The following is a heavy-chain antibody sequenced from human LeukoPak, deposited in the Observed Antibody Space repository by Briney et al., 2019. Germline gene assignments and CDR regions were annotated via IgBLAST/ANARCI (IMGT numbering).Heavy chain of an antibody. CDR3: ARMAYYYDGSGYGPLDY. J-gene: IGHJ4*02. CDR1: GFSFSTYS. CDR2: IDSSSSDI. Sequence: PGGSLRLSCAASGFSFSTYSMNWVRQAPGKGLEWVSYIDSSSSDIYNADSVKGRFTISRDNAKNSLNLQMDSLRAEDTAVYYCARMAYYYDGSGYGPLDYWGQGTLVTVSS. V-gene: IGHV3-21*05. D-gene: IGHD3-22*01.